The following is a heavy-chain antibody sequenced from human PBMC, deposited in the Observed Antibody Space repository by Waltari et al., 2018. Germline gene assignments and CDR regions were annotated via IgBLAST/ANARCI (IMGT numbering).Heavy chain of an antibody. V-gene: IGHV3-53*01. J-gene: IGHJ6*02. CDR3: ARDLVENIVAGWYYYYGMDV. D-gene: IGHD5-12*01. Sequence: EVQLVESGGGLIQPGGSLRLSCAASGFTVSSNYMSWVRQAPGKGLEWVSVIYSGGSTYYADSVKGRVTISRDNSKNTLYLQMNSLRAEDTAVYYCARDLVENIVAGWYYYYGMDVWGQGTTVTVSS. CDR2: IYSGGST. CDR1: GFTVSSNY.